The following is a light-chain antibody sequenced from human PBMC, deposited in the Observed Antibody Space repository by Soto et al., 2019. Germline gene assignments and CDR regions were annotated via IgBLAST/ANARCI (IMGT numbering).Light chain of an antibody. CDR1: SSNIGSNT. V-gene: IGLV1-44*01. CDR3: AVWDDSLNGYV. J-gene: IGLJ1*01. Sequence: QSVLTQPPPASGTPGQRVIISCSGSSSNIGSNTVNWYQQLPGAAPKLLIQSNNQRPSGVPDRFSGSQSGTSASLAISGLQSEDEADYYCAVWDDSLNGYVFGTGTKVTVL. CDR2: SNN.